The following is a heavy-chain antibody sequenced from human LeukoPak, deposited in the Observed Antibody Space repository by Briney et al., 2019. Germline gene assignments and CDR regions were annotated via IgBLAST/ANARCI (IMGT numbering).Heavy chain of an antibody. V-gene: IGHV2-70*11. CDR1: GFSLSTTGMC. Sequence: SGPALVKPTQTLTLTCSFSGFSLSTTGMCVSWIRPPPGKALEWLARIDWDDDKYYSTSLKTRLTISKDTSKNQVVLTMTNMDPVDTATYYCARIHTETYGMDVWGQGTTVTVSS. CDR3: ARIHTETYGMDV. CDR2: IDWDDDK. J-gene: IGHJ6*02. D-gene: IGHD5-18*01.